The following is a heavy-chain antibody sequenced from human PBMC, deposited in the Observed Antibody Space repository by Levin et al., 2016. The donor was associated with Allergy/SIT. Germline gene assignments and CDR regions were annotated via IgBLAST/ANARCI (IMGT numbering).Heavy chain of an antibody. J-gene: IGHJ6*02. CDR3: ARGEITMIVVPEGFYGMDV. Sequence: ASVKVSCKASGYTFTSYYMHWVRQAPGQGLEWMGIINPSGGSTSYAQKFQGRVTMTRDTSTSTVYMELSSLRSEDTAVYYCARGEITMIVVPEGFYGMDVWGQGTTVTVSS. CDR2: INPSGGST. D-gene: IGHD3-22*01. CDR1: GYTFTSYY. V-gene: IGHV1-46*01.